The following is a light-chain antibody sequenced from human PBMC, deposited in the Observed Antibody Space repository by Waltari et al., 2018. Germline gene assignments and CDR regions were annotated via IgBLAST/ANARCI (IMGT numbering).Light chain of an antibody. Sequence: QSALTQPASVSGSPGQSLSISCTGTSFDIGHSASFSWYQQHPGKAPKMMIYDVSHRPSWVSNRFSGSKSGNTASLIISGLQSEDEGDYYCSSYSGTNTRVIFGGGTKLTVL. J-gene: IGLJ2*01. V-gene: IGLV2-14*03. CDR2: DVS. CDR3: SSYSGTNTRVI. CDR1: SFDIGHSAS.